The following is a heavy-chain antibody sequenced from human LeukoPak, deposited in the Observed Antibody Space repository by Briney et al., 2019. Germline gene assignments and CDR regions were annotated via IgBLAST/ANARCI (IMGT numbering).Heavy chain of an antibody. V-gene: IGHV3-21*01. J-gene: IGHJ4*02. CDR3: ARDRDCGGDCERDY. D-gene: IGHD2-21*02. CDR2: ISGSSSYI. CDR1: GFTFSSYS. Sequence: GGSLRLSCAASGFTFSSYSMNWVRQAPGKGLEWVSSISGSSSYIYYADSVKGRFTISRDNAKNSLYLQMNSLRAEDTAVYYCARDRDCGGDCERDYWGQGTLVTVSS.